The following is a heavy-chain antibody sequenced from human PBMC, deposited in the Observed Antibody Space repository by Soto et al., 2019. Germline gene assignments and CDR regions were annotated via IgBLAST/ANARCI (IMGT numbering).Heavy chain of an antibody. CDR1: GFTFSSYA. J-gene: IGHJ4*02. D-gene: IGHD1-26*01. CDR2: ISGSGDST. V-gene: IGHV3-23*01. Sequence: EVQLLESGGGLVQPGGSLRLSCAASGFTFSSYAMRWVRQAPGKGLEWVSAISGSGDSTYYAVSVKGRFTISRDNSKNTVYLQMNSLRGEDTAVYYCARRGSGSYYDYWGQGTLVTVSS. CDR3: ARRGSGSYYDY.